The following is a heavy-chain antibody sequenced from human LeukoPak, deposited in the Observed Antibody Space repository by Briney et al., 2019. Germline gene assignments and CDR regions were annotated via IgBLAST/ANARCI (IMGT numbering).Heavy chain of an antibody. CDR3: ARGVAGGEFDY. V-gene: IGHV4-39*07. CDR2: IYYSGST. Sequence: PSETLSLTCTVFGGSISSSSYYWGWIRQPPGKGLEWIGSIYYSGSTYYNPSLKGRVTISVDTSKNQFSLKLSSVSAADTAVYYCARGVAGGEFDYWGQGTLVTASS. D-gene: IGHD6-19*01. J-gene: IGHJ4*02. CDR1: GGSISSSSYY.